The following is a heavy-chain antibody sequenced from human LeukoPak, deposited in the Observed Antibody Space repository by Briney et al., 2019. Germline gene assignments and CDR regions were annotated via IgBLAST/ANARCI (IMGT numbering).Heavy chain of an antibody. Sequence: GGSLRLSCAASGFTFSSYSMNWVRQAPGKGLEWVSSISGRSTYIYYADSVKGRFTISRDNAKNSLYLQMNNLRAEDTAMFYCATSMAQDVDAFHIWGQGTMVTVSS. CDR2: ISGRSTYI. V-gene: IGHV3-21*01. J-gene: IGHJ3*02. CDR3: ATSMAQDVDAFHI. D-gene: IGHD2-21*01. CDR1: GFTFSSYS.